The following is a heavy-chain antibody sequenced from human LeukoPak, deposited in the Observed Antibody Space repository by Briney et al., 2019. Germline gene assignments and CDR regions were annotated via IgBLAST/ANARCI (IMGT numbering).Heavy chain of an antibody. CDR3: ASSIAAAGTRNYFDY. D-gene: IGHD6-13*01. CDR2: ISSSSSYI. V-gene: IGHV3-21*01. CDR1: GFTFSSYS. J-gene: IGHJ4*02. Sequence: GGSLRLSCAASGFTFSSYSMNWVRQAPGKGLEWVSSISSSSSYIYYADSVKGRFTISRDNAKNSLYLQMNSLRAEDTAVYYCASSIAAAGTRNYFDYWGQGTLVTVSS.